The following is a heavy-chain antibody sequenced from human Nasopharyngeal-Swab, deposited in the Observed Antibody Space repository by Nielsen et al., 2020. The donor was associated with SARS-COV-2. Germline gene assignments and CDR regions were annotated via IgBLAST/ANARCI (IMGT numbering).Heavy chain of an antibody. V-gene: IGHV1-18*01. J-gene: IGHJ6*02. Sequence: ASVKVSCKASGYTFTSYGISWVRQAPGQGLEWMGWISAYNGNTNYAQKLQGRVTMTTDTSTSTAYMELRSLRSDDTAVYYCARDLWFGELTYYYYGMDVWGQGTTVTVSS. CDR3: ARDLWFGELTYYYYGMDV. CDR2: ISAYNGNT. D-gene: IGHD3-10*01. CDR1: GYTFTSYG.